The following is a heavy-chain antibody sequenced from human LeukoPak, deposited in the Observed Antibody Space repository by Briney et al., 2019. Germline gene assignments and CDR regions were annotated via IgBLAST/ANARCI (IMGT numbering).Heavy chain of an antibody. Sequence: TSETLSLTCTVSGASISSSSYYWGWIRQTPGKGLEWIGSIYYSGSTYYNPSLKSRVTISVDTSKNHFSLKLSSVTAADTAVYYCAGTYCSSTSCYQRSTDWFDPWGQGTLVTVSS. CDR3: AGTYCSSTSCYQRSTDWFDP. D-gene: IGHD2-2*01. J-gene: IGHJ5*02. CDR1: GASISSSSYY. CDR2: IYYSGST. V-gene: IGHV4-39*02.